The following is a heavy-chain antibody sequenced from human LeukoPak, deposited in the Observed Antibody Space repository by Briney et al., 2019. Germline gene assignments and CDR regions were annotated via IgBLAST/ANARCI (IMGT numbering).Heavy chain of an antibody. CDR2: IYSGGST. CDR1: GFIFKDFP. CDR3: ARSMGYGDYSYWYFDL. J-gene: IGHJ2*01. Sequence: GGSLRLSCAVSGFIFKDFPMTWVRQAPGKGLEWVSVIYSGGSTYYADSVKGRFTISRDNSKNTLYLQMNSLRAEDTAVYYCARSMGYGDYSYWYFDLWGRGTLVTVSS. D-gene: IGHD4-17*01. V-gene: IGHV3-53*01.